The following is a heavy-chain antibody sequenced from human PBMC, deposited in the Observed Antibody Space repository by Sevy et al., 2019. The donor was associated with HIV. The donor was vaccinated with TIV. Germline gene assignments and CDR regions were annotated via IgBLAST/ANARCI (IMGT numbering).Heavy chain of an antibody. D-gene: IGHD1-26*01. Sequence: SETLSLTCAVSGYSISSGYYWGWIRQPRGKGLEWIVPIYHSGSTHYNPSLKSRVTISVDTSKNQFSLKLSSVTAADTAVYYCARHRRDSASYRALYYYYYMDVWGKGTTVTVSS. V-gene: IGHV4-38-2*01. J-gene: IGHJ6*03. CDR2: IYHSGST. CDR1: GYSISSGYY. CDR3: ARHRRDSASYRALYYYYYMDV.